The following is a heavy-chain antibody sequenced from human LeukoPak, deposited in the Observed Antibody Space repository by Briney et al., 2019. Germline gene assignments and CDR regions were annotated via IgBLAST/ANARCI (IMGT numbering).Heavy chain of an antibody. J-gene: IGHJ5*02. CDR2: INPNSGGT. Sequence: ASVKVSCKASGYTFTGYYMHWVRQAPGQGLGWMGWINPNSGGTNYAQKFQGRVTMTRDTSISTAYMELSRLRSDDTAVYYCARASGSLTGYCTNGVCYTDWFDPWGQGTLVTVSS. CDR1: GYTFTGYY. V-gene: IGHV1-2*02. D-gene: IGHD2-8*01. CDR3: ARASGSLTGYCTNGVCYTDWFDP.